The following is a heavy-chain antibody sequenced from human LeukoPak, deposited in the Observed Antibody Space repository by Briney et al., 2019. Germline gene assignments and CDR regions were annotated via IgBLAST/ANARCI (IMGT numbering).Heavy chain of an antibody. J-gene: IGHJ4*02. Sequence: PVGSLRLSCAASGFTFSSYSMNWVRQAPGKGLEWVSSISSSSSYIYYADSVKGRFTISRDNAKNSLYLQMNSLRAEDTAVYYCARDRDYYDSSVGYWGQGTLVTVSS. D-gene: IGHD3-22*01. CDR3: ARDRDYYDSSVGY. CDR1: GFTFSSYS. V-gene: IGHV3-21*01. CDR2: ISSSSSYI.